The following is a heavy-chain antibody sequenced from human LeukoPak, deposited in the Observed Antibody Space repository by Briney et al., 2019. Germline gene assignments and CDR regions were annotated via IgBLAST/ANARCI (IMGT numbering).Heavy chain of an antibody. CDR2: ISSSGSTI. Sequence: PGGSLRLSCAASGLTFSSYEMNWVRQAPGKGLEWVSYISSSGSTIYYADSVKGRFTISRDNAKNSLYLQMNSLRAEDTAVYYCARVYDTYCGGDCPFDYWGQGTLVTVSS. CDR1: GLTFSSYE. CDR3: ARVYDTYCGGDCPFDY. V-gene: IGHV3-48*03. D-gene: IGHD2-21*02. J-gene: IGHJ4*02.